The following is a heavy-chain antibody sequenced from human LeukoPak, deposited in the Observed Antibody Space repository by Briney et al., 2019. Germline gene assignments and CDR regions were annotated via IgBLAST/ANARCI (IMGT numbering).Heavy chain of an antibody. Sequence: SEALSLTCAVYGGSFSGYYWSWIRQPPGKGPEWIGEINHSGSTNYNPSLKSRVTISVDTSKNQFSLKLSSVTAADTAVYYCARRRGYAAAAGTYSYYYYYYMDVWGKGTTVTVSS. CDR3: ARRRGYAAAAGTYSYYYYYYMDV. J-gene: IGHJ6*03. CDR1: GGSFSGYY. D-gene: IGHD6-13*01. CDR2: INHSGST. V-gene: IGHV4-34*01.